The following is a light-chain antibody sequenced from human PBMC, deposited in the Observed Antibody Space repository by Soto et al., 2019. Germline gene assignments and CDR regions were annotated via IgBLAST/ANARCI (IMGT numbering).Light chain of an antibody. Sequence: QSALTQPASVSGSPGQSITISCTGSSSDVGHSNHVSWYQQHPGKAPNLIIYGVTNRPSGISNRFSGSKSGSTASLTISGLQPEDEADYYCNSYTISTTYVFGTGTKLTVL. CDR1: SSDVGHSNH. CDR2: GVT. J-gene: IGLJ1*01. CDR3: NSYTISTTYV. V-gene: IGLV2-14*03.